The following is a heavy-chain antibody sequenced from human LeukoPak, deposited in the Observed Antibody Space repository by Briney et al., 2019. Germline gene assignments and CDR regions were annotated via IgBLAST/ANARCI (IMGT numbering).Heavy chain of an antibody. D-gene: IGHD6-6*01. CDR2: GNHYDTT. J-gene: IGHJ6*03. Sequence: PSETLSLTCAVYGGSISGYYCSWIRQRPRQGLERMGEGNHYDTTNYNPSLKSRVTISVDTSENQFSLKLSSVTAADTAVYYCARESAGRPIAPYYYYYYYMDVWGKGTTVTVSS. CDR3: ARESAGRPIAPYYYYYYYMDV. CDR1: GGSISGYY. V-gene: IGHV4-34*01.